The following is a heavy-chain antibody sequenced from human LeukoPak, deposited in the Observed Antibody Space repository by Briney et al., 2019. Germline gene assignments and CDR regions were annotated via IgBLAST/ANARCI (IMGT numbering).Heavy chain of an antibody. Sequence: PGGSLRLSCAASGFIFSTYAMSWVRLAPGKGLEWVSGISGSGAGIYYADSVKGRFTISRDNSRSTLYLQMNSLRAEDTAVYYCAKQGHSGYDLNWLDPWGQGTLVTVSS. V-gene: IGHV3-23*01. CDR2: ISGSGAGI. CDR1: GFIFSTYA. D-gene: IGHD5-12*01. CDR3: AKQGHSGYDLNWLDP. J-gene: IGHJ5*02.